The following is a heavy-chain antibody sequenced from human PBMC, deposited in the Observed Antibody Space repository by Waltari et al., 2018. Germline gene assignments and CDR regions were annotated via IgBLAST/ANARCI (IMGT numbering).Heavy chain of an antibody. CDR2: IRSSGSTR. D-gene: IGHD4-4*01. CDR3: ARGDSNYDH. V-gene: IGHV3-11*04. J-gene: IGHJ4*02. CDR1: GFTFSDYY. Sequence: QVQLVEFGGGLVKPGGSLRLSCAASGFTFSDYYMSWIRQAQGKGLVCVFYIRSSGSTRYYADAVKGRFTISRDNAKTSLYLQMNGLRAEDTAVYYCARGDSNYDHWGQGTLVTVSS.